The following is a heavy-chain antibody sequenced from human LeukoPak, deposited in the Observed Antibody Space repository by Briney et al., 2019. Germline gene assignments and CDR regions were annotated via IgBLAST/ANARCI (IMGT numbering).Heavy chain of an antibody. D-gene: IGHD3-16*01. CDR2: TYYRSKWYN. Sequence: SQTLSLTCAISGDSVPSNSAVWNWVRQSPSRGLEWLGRTYYRSKWYNDYAVSVKSRITINPDTSMNQFSLQLNSVTPEDTAVYYCARSYNWFDPWGQGTLVTVSS. CDR1: GDSVPSNSAV. V-gene: IGHV6-1*01. J-gene: IGHJ5*02. CDR3: ARSYNWFDP.